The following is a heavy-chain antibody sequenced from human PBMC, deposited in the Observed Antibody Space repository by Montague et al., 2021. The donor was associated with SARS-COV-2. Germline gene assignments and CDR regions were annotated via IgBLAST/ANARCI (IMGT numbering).Heavy chain of an antibody. CDR1: SGSFRGYY. D-gene: IGHD3-10*01. V-gene: IGHV4-34*01. CDR2: INHSGST. J-gene: IGHJ6*02. Sequence: SETLSLTCTVSSGSFRGYYWSWIRQPPGKGLELIGEINHSGSTTYNPSXXSRVSISVDASNKQFSLKVTSVTAADTAVYYCARLGAITLVRGIAKADFSNYGMDVWGQGSKVTVSS. CDR3: ARLGAITLVRGIAKADFSNYGMDV.